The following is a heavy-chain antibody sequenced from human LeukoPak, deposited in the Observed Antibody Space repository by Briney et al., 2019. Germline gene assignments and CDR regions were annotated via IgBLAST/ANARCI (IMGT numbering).Heavy chain of an antibody. CDR2: IWSDGTNQ. D-gene: IGHD4-11*01. Sequence: PGGSLRLSCAASGFTFSHFDFHWGRQAPGKGREGVAVIWSDGTNQYYRDSVKGRLIIDRYASPNSVYLQMNSLRVEDTAVYYCARDAQRGFDYSNSLEYWGQGSLVTVSS. J-gene: IGHJ4*02. V-gene: IGHV3-33*01. CDR1: GFTFSHFD. CDR3: ARDAQRGFDYSNSLEY.